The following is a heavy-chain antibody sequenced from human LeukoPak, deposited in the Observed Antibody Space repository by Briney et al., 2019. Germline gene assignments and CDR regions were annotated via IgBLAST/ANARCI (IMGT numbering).Heavy chain of an antibody. J-gene: IGHJ4*02. Sequence: GGSLRLSCAASGFTFSSYWMSWVRQAPGKGLEWVANIKQDGSEKYYVDSVKGRFTISRDNAKISLYLQMNSLRAEDTAVYYCARDPGVTYYYFDHWGQGSLVIVSS. V-gene: IGHV3-7*03. CDR1: GFTFSSYW. CDR3: ARDPGVTYYYFDH. CDR2: IKQDGSEK. D-gene: IGHD2-8*01.